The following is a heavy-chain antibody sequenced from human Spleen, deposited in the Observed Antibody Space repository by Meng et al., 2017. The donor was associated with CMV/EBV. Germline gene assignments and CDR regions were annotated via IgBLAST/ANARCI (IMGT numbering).Heavy chain of an antibody. CDR2: ISGSGSTI. CDR3: AREYSSGYWFDF. D-gene: IGHD3-22*01. V-gene: IGHV3-48*03. J-gene: IGHJ4*02. CDR1: GFTFSSYE. Sequence: GESLKISCATSGFTFSSYEMNWVRQAPGKGLEWVSYISGSGSTIYYADSVRGRFTISRDNAKNSLYLQMNSLRAEDTAVYYCAREYSSGYWFDFWGQGTLVTVS.